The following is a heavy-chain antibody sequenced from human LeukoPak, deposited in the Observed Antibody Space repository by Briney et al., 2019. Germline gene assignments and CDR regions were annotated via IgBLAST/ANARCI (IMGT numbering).Heavy chain of an antibody. D-gene: IGHD3-3*01. CDR2: IYYSGST. CDR3: ARDRVKLDYDFWSGYSKYYFDY. CDR1: GGSISSSSYY. J-gene: IGHJ4*02. Sequence: SETLSLTCTVSGGSISSSSYYWGWIRQPPGKGLEWIGSIYYSGSTYYNPSLKSRVTISVDTSKNQFSLKLSSVTAADTAVYYCARDRVKLDYDFWSGYSKYYFDYWGQGTLVTVSS. V-gene: IGHV4-39*07.